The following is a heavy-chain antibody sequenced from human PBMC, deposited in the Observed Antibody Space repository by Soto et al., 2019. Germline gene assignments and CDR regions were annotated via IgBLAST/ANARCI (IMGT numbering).Heavy chain of an antibody. V-gene: IGHV3-74*01. D-gene: IGHD6-19*01. J-gene: IGHJ4*02. CDR3: ARGSSGWYGVDS. CDR1: GFTFSSYW. CDR2: INSDGSST. Sequence: EVQLVESGGGLVQPGGSLRISCAASGFTFSSYWMHWVRHAPGKGLVWVSRINSDGSSTNYADSVKDRFTISRDNAKNTLHLQMNGLRGEDTAVYYCARGSSGWYGVDSWGQGTLVTVSS.